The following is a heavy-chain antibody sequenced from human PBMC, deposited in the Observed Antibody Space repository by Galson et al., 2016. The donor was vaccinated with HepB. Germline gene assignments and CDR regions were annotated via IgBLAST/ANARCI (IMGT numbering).Heavy chain of an antibody. V-gene: IGHV3-74*01. D-gene: IGHD3-10*01. CDR3: ARDYYGSLDR. J-gene: IGHJ5*02. CDR2: TSFDSSSI. Sequence: SLRLSCAASGVPFSGYAMQWVRQAPGTGLVFVSRTSFDSSSILYADSVKGRFTISRDNAKNTLYLQMNSLRVDDSAVYYCARDYYGSLDRWGQGTLVTVS. CDR1: GVPFSGYA.